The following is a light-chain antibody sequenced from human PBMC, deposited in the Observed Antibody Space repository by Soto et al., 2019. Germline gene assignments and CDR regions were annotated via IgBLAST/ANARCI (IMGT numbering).Light chain of an antibody. V-gene: IGLV2-14*01. CDR3: TSYTSSGTLG. CDR2: EVS. CDR1: SSDIGDNTY. Sequence: QSALTQPASVSGSPGQSITISCTGTSSDIGDNTYVSWYQQHPGEAPKFMIYEVSNRPSGVSNRFSGSKSGNTASLTISGLQAEDEADYYCTSYTSSGTLGFGTGTKLTVL. J-gene: IGLJ1*01.